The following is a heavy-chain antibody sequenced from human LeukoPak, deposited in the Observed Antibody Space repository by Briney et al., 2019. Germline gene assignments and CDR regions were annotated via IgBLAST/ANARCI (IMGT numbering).Heavy chain of an antibody. J-gene: IGHJ4*02. D-gene: IGHD6-13*01. CDR3: ARTQPYSSSWYLGGYYDY. CDR2: ISGSGGSK. Sequence: GGSLRLSCAASGFTFSSYAMSWVRQAPGKGLEWVSAISGSGGSKYYADSVRGRFTISRDNAKNSLYLQMNSLRAEDTAVYYCARTQPYSSSWYLGGYYDYWGQGTLVTVSS. CDR1: GFTFSSYA. V-gene: IGHV3-23*01.